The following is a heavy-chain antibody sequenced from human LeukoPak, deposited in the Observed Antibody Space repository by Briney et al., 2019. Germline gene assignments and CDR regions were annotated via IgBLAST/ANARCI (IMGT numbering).Heavy chain of an antibody. J-gene: IGHJ4*02. D-gene: IGHD2-21*02. CDR2: ISGSGGST. CDR1: GFTFSSYA. CDR3: AKDGGYCGGDCWGSNLDY. V-gene: IGHV3-23*01. Sequence: GGSLRLSCAASGFTFSSYAMSWVRQAPGKGLEWVSAISGSGGSTYYADSVKGRFTISRDNSKNTLYLQMNSLRAEDTAVYYCAKDGGYCGGDCWGSNLDYWGQGTLVTVSS.